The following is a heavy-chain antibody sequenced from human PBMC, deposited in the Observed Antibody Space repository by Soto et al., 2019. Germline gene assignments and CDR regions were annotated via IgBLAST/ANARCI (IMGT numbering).Heavy chain of an antibody. CDR1: GNSFTGYY. CDR3: VSLMYFSDSSGYPPYYYFDY. Sequence: GASVKVSCKASGNSFTGYYMHWVRQAPGQGLEWMGWINPKSGGTNFAQKFQGRVSMTRDTSISTAYMELYRLRSDDTAVYYCVSLMYFSDSSGYPPYYYFDYWGQGTLVTVSS. D-gene: IGHD3-22*01. CDR2: INPKSGGT. V-gene: IGHV1-2*02. J-gene: IGHJ4*02.